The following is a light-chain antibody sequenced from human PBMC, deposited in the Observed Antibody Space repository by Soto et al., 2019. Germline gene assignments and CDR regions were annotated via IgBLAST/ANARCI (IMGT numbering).Light chain of an antibody. V-gene: IGKV1-39*01. CDR1: QTLFTY. CDR2: GAS. Sequence: DIQMTQSPSSLSASVGDRVTITCRASQTLFTYLNWYQHKPGKAPKLLIYGASTLQSGVPSRFSASGSGTDFPLTISGLQPEDFATYYCQQNYITPPFTFGGGTKVE. CDR3: QQNYITPPFT. J-gene: IGKJ4*01.